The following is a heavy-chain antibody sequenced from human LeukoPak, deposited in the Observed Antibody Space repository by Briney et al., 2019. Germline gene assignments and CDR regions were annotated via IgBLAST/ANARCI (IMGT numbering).Heavy chain of an antibody. Sequence: PGGSLRLSCAASGFTFSSYGMHWVRQAPGKGLEWMGGFDPEDGETIYAQKFQGRVTMTEDTSTDTAYMELSSLRSEDTAVYYCATDPGPGRGQTNFDYWGQGTLVTVSS. D-gene: IGHD3-10*01. CDR2: FDPEDGET. CDR1: GFTFSSYG. J-gene: IGHJ4*02. V-gene: IGHV1-24*01. CDR3: ATDPGPGRGQTNFDY.